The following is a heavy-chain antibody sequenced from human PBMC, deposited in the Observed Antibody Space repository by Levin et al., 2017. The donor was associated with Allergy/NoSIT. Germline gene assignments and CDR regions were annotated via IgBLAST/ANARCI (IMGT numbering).Heavy chain of an antibody. J-gene: IGHJ4*02. V-gene: IGHV5-51*01. CDR3: AAYPWTGRY. D-gene: IGHD3/OR15-3a*01. CDR2: IYPGDSEA. Sequence: GGSLRLSCTASVYSFSSYWIGWVRQTPEKGLEWMGFIYPGDSEARYSPSFQGHVTMSVDKSTKTVYLQWNSLRTSDTAMYFCAAYPWTGRYWGQGTRVTVSS. CDR1: VYSFSSYW.